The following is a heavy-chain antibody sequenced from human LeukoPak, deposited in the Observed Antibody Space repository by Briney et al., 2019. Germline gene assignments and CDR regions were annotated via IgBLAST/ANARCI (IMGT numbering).Heavy chain of an antibody. Sequence: GASVKVSCKASGYTFTSYYMHWVRQAPGQGLELMGLINPNSGGTNYAQKFQGRVTMTRDTSTSTVYMELSSLRSEDTAVYYCARVKSYYYDTSDKDAFDIWGQGTMVTVSS. CDR1: GYTFTSYY. V-gene: IGHV1-2*02. CDR2: INPNSGGT. J-gene: IGHJ3*02. CDR3: ARVKSYYYDTSDKDAFDI. D-gene: IGHD3-22*01.